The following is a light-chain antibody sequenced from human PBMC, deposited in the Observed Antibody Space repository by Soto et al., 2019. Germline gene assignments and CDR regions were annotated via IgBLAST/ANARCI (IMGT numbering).Light chain of an antibody. CDR3: QQSYSTPYT. V-gene: IGKV1-39*01. CDR1: QSISSY. J-gene: IGKJ2*01. CDR2: AVS. Sequence: DIQMTQSPSSLSASVGDRVTIACRASQSISSYLNWFQQKPGRAPKLLIYAVSALRSGVPSRFRGSGSGTEFTLTISSLQPEDFATYYCQQSYSTPYTFGQGTKLDIK.